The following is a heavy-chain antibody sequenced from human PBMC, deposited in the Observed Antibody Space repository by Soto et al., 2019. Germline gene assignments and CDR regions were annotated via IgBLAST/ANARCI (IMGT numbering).Heavy chain of an antibody. Sequence: GGSLRLSCAASGFTFSSYSMNWVCQAPGKGLEWVSYISSSSSTIYYADSVKGRFTISRDNAKNSLYLQMNSLRAEDTAVYYCARDDYYYYYYYMDVWGKGTTVTVSS. CDR1: GFTFSSYS. D-gene: IGHD2-21*02. CDR3: ARDDYYYYYYYMDV. J-gene: IGHJ6*03. V-gene: IGHV3-48*01. CDR2: ISSSSSTI.